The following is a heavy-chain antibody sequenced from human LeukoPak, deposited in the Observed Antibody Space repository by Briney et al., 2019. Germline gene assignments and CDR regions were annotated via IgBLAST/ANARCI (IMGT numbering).Heavy chain of an antibody. CDR1: GYTFTSYD. D-gene: IGHD6-13*01. CDR2: MNPNSGNT. Sequence: ASVKVSCKASGYTFTSYDINWVRQATGQGLEWMGWMNPNSGNTGYAQKFQGRVTMTRNTSISTAYMELSSLRSEDTAVYYCARGPNLLSVAAAGTWVYYMDVWGKGTTVTVSS. CDR3: ARGPNLLSVAAAGTWVYYMDV. J-gene: IGHJ6*03. V-gene: IGHV1-8*01.